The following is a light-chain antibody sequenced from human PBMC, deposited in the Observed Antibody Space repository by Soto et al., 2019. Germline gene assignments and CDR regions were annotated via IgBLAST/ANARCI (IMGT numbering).Light chain of an antibody. CDR3: CSYAGSNILM. CDR2: DVN. Sequence: QSALTQPRSVSGSPGQSVTISCTGTSDDVGCYNYVSWYQQHPGKVPKLMIFDVNKRPSGVPDRFSGSKSGNTASLTISGLQAEDEADYHCCSYAGSNILMFGGGTKVTVL. CDR1: SDDVGCYNY. V-gene: IGLV2-11*01. J-gene: IGLJ3*02.